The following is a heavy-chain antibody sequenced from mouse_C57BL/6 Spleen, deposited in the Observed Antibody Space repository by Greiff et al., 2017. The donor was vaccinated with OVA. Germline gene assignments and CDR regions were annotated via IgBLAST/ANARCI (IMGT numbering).Heavy chain of an antibody. D-gene: IGHD3-1*01. CDR3: ARVGGYFYYVDY. J-gene: IGHJ2*01. CDR1: GYTFTSYW. Sequence: QVQLQQPGAELVKPGASVKLSCKASGYTFTSYWMHWVKQRPGQGLEWIGMIHPNSGSTNYNEKFKSKATLTVDKSSSTAYMQLSSLASEDAAVYDCARVGGYFYYVDYWGQGTTLTVSS. V-gene: IGHV1-64*01. CDR2: IHPNSGST.